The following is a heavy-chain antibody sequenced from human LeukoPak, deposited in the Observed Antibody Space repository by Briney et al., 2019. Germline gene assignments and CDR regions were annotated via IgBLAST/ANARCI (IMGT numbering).Heavy chain of an antibody. CDR1: GYTFTGYY. D-gene: IGHD3-3*01. J-gene: IGHJ6*03. CDR2: INPNSGGT. CDR3: ARDSLGFWSGTYYYYMDV. V-gene: IGHV1-2*02. Sequence: ASVKVSCKASGYTFTGYYMHWVRQAPGQGLEWMGWINPNSGGTNYAQKFQGRVTMTRDTSISTAYMELSRLRSDDTAVYYCARDSLGFWSGTYYYYMDVWGKGTTVTVSS.